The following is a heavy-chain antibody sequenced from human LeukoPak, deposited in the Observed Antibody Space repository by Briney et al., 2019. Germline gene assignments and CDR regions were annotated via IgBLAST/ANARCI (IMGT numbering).Heavy chain of an antibody. CDR2: SNHSGST. Sequence: PSETLSLTCAVYGGSFSGYYWSWIRQPPGKGLEWIGESNHSGSTNYNPSLKSRVTISVDTSKNQFSLKLSSVTAADTAVYYCARRPYCSGGSCRDVWGKGTTVTVSS. V-gene: IGHV4-34*01. J-gene: IGHJ6*04. D-gene: IGHD2-15*01. CDR3: ARRPYCSGGSCRDV. CDR1: GGSFSGYY.